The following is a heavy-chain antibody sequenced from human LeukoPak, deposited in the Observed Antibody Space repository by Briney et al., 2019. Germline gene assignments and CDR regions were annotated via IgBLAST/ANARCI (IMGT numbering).Heavy chain of an antibody. V-gene: IGHV4-4*07. CDR3: AREFSGTSIAARVFDS. CDR1: GGSITSYY. CDR2: IHTSGST. D-gene: IGHD6-6*01. Sequence: SETLSLTCTVSGGSITSYYWTYIRQPAGKGLEWIGRIHTSGSTNYNPSLKSRVTMSVDTSKNQFSLNLSSVTATDTAMYYCAREFSGTSIAARVFDSWGQGTLVTVSS. J-gene: IGHJ4*02.